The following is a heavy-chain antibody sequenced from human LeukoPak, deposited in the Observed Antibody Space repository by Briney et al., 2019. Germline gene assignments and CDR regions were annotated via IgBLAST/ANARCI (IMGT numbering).Heavy chain of an antibody. D-gene: IGHD5-24*01. CDR1: GFTFSTYS. CDR2: ISYTNNYI. V-gene: IGHV3-21*04. J-gene: IGHJ4*02. CDR3: AKDRGRDGYNYVGGSVHDY. Sequence: GGSLRLSCAASGFTFSTYSMNWVRQAPGKGLEWISSISYTNNYIYHADSVKGRFTISRDNSKNTLYLQMNSLRAEDTAVYYCAKDRGRDGYNYVGGSVHDYWGQGTLVTVSS.